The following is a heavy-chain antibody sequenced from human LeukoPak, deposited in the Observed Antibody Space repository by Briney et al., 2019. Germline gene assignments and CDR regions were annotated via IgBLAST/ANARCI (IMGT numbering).Heavy chain of an antibody. CDR3: ANVEYYYDSSGYYSLYYFDY. V-gene: IGHV1-24*01. J-gene: IGHJ4*02. CDR2: FDPEDGET. D-gene: IGHD3-22*01. Sequence: GASVKVSCKVSGYTLTELPMHWVRQAPGKGLEWMGGFDPEDGETIYAQKFQGRVTMTEDTSTDTAYMELSSLRSEDTAVYYCANVEYYYDSSGYYSLYYFDYWGQGTLVTVSS. CDR1: GYTLTELP.